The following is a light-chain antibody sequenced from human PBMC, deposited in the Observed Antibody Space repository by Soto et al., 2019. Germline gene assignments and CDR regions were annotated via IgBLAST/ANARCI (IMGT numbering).Light chain of an antibody. J-gene: IGKJ1*01. V-gene: IGKV1-39*01. CDR3: QQSYSTPQT. CDR2: AAS. CDR1: QSISSY. Sequence: DIQMTQSPSSLSASVGDRVTVTCRASQSISSYLNWYQQKPGKAPKLLIYAASSLQSGVPSRFSGSGSGTDFTLTISSLQADDFATYYCQQSYSTPQTFGQGTKVEIK.